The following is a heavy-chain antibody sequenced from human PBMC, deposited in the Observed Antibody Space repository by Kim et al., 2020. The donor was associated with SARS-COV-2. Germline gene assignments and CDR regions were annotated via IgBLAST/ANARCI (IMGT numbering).Heavy chain of an antibody. V-gene: IGHV6-1*01. CDR3: AREPRYHDILSAMDF. D-gene: IGHD3-9*01. CDR1: GDSVSSNHMS. Sequence: SQTLSLTCAVSGDSVSSNHMSWSWIRQSPSRGLEWLGRTYYRSKWYNDYAESVKGRITINPDTSKNQFSLLLNSVSPEDTAVYYCAREPRYHDILSAMDFWGRGTTVPLSS. CDR2: TYYRSKWYN. J-gene: IGHJ6*02.